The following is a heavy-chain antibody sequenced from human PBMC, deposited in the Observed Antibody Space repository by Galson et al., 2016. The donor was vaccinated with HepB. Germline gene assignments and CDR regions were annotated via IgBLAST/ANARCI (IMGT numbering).Heavy chain of an antibody. V-gene: IGHV5-51*01. Sequence: QSGAEVKKPGESLTISCKGSGYRFRTYWIAWVRQMPGKGLEWMAVIYPDDSDSRYSPSFQGQVTISADKSISTAYLQWSSLKASDTAMYYCARLRGDILVSGGGLFDNWGQGTLVTVSS. CDR1: GYRFRTYW. D-gene: IGHD2-8*02. J-gene: IGHJ4*02. CDR2: IYPDDSDS. CDR3: ARLRGDILVSGGGLFDN.